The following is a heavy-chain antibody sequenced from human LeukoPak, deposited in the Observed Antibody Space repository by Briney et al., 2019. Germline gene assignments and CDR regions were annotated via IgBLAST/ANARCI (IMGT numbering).Heavy chain of an antibody. CDR2: ISPNNGVT. Sequence: RASVKVSCKASGYRFAAYYIHWVRQAPGQGPEWMGWISPNNGVTINAQRFQGRVTMAWDTSISTAHMELRRLTSDDTAVYYCARDRADNWDRSGYYPDAFDKWGQGTMVTVS. CDR1: GYRFAAYY. V-gene: IGHV1-2*02. CDR3: ARDRADNWDRSGYYPDAFDK. J-gene: IGHJ3*02. D-gene: IGHD3-22*01.